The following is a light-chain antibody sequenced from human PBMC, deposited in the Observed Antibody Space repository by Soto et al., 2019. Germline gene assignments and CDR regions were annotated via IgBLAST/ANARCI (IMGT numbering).Light chain of an antibody. CDR3: TSYTSSTTWV. Sequence: QSVPTQPASVSGSPGQSVTISCTGTSSDIGGYDYVSWYRQHPGNAPKLIISEVSNRPSGVSNRFSGSKSGSTASLTISGLQAEDEADYYCTSYTSSTTWVFGGGTKLTVL. J-gene: IGLJ3*02. CDR1: SSDIGGYDY. V-gene: IGLV2-14*01. CDR2: EVS.